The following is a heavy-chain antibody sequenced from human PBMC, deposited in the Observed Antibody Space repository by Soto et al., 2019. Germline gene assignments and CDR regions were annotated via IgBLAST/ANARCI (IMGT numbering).Heavy chain of an antibody. V-gene: IGHV3-21*01. Sequence: EVQLVESGGGLVKPGGSLRLSCAASGFTFSGFGMNWVRQAPGKGLEWVSSITPSASYIYYADSVKGRFTISRDNAKNSLYLQMNSLRAEDAAVYHCARERSGSSWYGLGGMGVWGQGTTVTVSS. CDR2: ITPSASYI. CDR1: GFTFSGFG. CDR3: ARERSGSSWYGLGGMGV. D-gene: IGHD6-13*01. J-gene: IGHJ6*02.